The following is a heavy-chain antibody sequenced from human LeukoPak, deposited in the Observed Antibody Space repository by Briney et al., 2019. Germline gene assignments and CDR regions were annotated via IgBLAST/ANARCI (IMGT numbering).Heavy chain of an antibody. J-gene: IGHJ4*02. D-gene: IGHD6-6*01. CDR2: ISGSGGST. V-gene: IGHV3-23*01. CDR1: GFTFSSYA. Sequence: GGSLRLSRAASGFTFSSYAMSWVRQAPGKGLEWVSAISGSGGSTYYADSVKGRFTISRDNSKNTLYLQMNSLRAEDTAVYYCARLVSVRFFDYWGQGTLVTVSS. CDR3: ARLVSVRFFDY.